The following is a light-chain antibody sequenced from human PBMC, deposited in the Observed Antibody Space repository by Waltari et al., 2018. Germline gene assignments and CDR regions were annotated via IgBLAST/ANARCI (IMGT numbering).Light chain of an antibody. CDR1: QNINSW. CDR3: QHYDHDPS. Sequence: DIQMTQSPSTLSASVGDTVTITCRASQNINSWLAWYQQKPGKAPAPLIYKASNLQSGVPSRFSGSGSGTEFTLTITRLQPDDFATYFCQHYDHDPSFGGGTKVEI. V-gene: IGKV1-5*03. J-gene: IGKJ4*01. CDR2: KAS.